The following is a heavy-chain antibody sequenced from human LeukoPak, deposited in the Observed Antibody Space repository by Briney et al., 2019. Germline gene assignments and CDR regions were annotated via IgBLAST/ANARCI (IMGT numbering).Heavy chain of an antibody. J-gene: IGHJ4*02. V-gene: IGHV3-64*01. D-gene: IGHD5-24*01. CDR2: ISSNGGST. Sequence: GGSLRLSXAASGFTFSSYAMHWVRQAPGKGLEYVSAISSNGGSTYYANSVKGRFTISRDNSKNTLYLQMGSLRAEDMAAYYCARSRDGYNPYYFDYWGQGTLVTVSS. CDR1: GFTFSSYA. CDR3: ARSRDGYNPYYFDY.